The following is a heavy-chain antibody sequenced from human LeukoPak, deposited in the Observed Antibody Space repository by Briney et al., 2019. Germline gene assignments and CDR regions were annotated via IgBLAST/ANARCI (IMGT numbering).Heavy chain of an antibody. CDR1: GGSISSGSFY. D-gene: IGHD2-2*01. CDR3: ASHWTYCSSTSCSRGYFQH. Sequence: SETLSLTCTVSGGSISSGSFYWSWIRQPAGKGLEWIGRIYTSGSTNYNPSLKSRVTISVDTSKNQFSLKLSSVTAADTAVYYCASHWTYCSSTSCSRGYFQHWGQGTLVTVSS. V-gene: IGHV4-61*02. CDR2: IYTSGST. J-gene: IGHJ1*01.